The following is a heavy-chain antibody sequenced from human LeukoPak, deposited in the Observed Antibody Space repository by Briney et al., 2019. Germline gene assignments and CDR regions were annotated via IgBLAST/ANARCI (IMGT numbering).Heavy chain of an antibody. CDR1: GGSFSGYY. CDR2: IYYSGST. CDR3: ARQTWIELWHFDY. J-gene: IGHJ4*02. D-gene: IGHD5-18*01. Sequence: SETLSLTCAVYGGSFSGYYWAWIRQPPGKGLEWIGSIYYSGSTYYTPSLKSRVTISVETSKSKFSLKVSSVTAADTAVYYCARQTWIELWHFDYWGQGALVTVFS. V-gene: IGHV4-39*01.